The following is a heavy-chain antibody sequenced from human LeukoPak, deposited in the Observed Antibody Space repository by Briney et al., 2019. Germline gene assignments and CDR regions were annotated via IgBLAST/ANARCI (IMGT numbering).Heavy chain of an antibody. D-gene: IGHD3-3*01. J-gene: IGHJ6*02. V-gene: IGHV4-30-2*02. CDR2: IYHSGST. CDR1: GGSISSGGYS. CDR3: ASKDYDFWSGYSHYYYGMDV. Sequence: PSETLSLTCAVSGGSISSGGYSWSWIRQPPGKGLEWIGYIYHSGSTYYNPSLKSRVTISVDTSKNQFSLKLSSVTAADTAVYYCASKDYDFWSGYSHYYYGMDVWGQGTTVTVSS.